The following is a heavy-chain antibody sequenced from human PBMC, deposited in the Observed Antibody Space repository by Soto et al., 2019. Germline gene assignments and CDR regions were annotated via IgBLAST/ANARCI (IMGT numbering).Heavy chain of an antibody. V-gene: IGHV3-23*01. CDR2: IIGDASST. CDR1: GVTFRTYS. Sequence: GGSLIVSCAAEGVTFRTYSMNLVRPAPGKGLEWVSAIIGDASSTYYADSVKGRFTISRDNSKNTLYLQMNSLRAEDTAVYYCAKDLVTGGYCSGGSCYSAMDVWGKGTTVTVSS. D-gene: IGHD2-15*01. CDR3: AKDLVTGGYCSGGSCYSAMDV. J-gene: IGHJ6*04.